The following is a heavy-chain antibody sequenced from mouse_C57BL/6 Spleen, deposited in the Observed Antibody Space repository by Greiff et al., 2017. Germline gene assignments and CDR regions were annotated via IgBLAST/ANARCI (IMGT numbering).Heavy chain of an antibody. CDR2: INPNYGTT. Sequence: VQLKASGPELVKPGASVKISCKASGYSFTDYNMNWVKQSNGKSLEWIGVINPNYGTTSYNQKFKGKATLTVDQSSSTAYMQLNSLTSEDAAVYYCASNYYGSRGWYFDVWGTGTTVTVSS. CDR3: ASNYYGSRGWYFDV. J-gene: IGHJ1*03. D-gene: IGHD1-1*01. V-gene: IGHV1-39*01. CDR1: GYSFTDYN.